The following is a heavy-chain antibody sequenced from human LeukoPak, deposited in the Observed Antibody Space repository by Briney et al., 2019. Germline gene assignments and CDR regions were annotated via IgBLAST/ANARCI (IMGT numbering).Heavy chain of an antibody. CDR3: ARDRDYDDYNTQDLFVY. V-gene: IGHV1-18*01. CDR1: GYTFTNFG. CDR2: ISAYNGST. Sequence: ASVKVSCKASGYTFTNFGISWVRQAPGQGLEWMGWISAYNGSTNYAQRLQGRVTMTTDTSTSTAYMELRSLRSDDTAVYYCARDRDYDDYNTQDLFVYWGQGTLVTVSS. D-gene: IGHD4-17*01. J-gene: IGHJ4*02.